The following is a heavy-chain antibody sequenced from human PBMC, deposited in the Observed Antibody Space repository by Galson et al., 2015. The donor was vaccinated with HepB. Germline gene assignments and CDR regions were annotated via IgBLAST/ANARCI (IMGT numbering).Heavy chain of an antibody. CDR1: GGSISSGGYY. D-gene: IGHD3-16*01. J-gene: IGHJ4*02. V-gene: IGHV4-31*03. CDR3: ASGGINWDPFDY. Sequence: TLSLTCTVSGGSISSGGYYWSWIRQHPGKGLEWIGYIYYSGSTYYNPSLKSRVTISVDTSKNQFSLKLSSVTAADTAVYYCASGGINWDPFDYWGQGTLVTVSS. CDR2: IYYSGST.